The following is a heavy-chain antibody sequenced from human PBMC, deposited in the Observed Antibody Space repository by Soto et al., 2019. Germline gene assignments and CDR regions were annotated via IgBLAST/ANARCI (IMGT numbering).Heavy chain of an antibody. CDR2: INPQTGGT. CDR3: ARERYQVISDGMDV. CDR1: GYTFTGYY. D-gene: IGHD2-2*01. V-gene: IGHV1-2*02. Sequence: ASVKVSCKASGYTFTGYYIQWVRQAPGQGLEWMGWINPQTGGTSYAQKFQGRVTLSRDTSINTAYLELSRLRFDDAAVYFCARERYQVISDGMDVWGQGTTVTVSS. J-gene: IGHJ6*02.